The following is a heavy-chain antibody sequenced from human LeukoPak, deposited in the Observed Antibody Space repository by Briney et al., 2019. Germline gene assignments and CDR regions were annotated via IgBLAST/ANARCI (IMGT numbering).Heavy chain of an antibody. CDR2: ISSSGSTI. Sequence: GGSLRLSCAASGFTFSSYGMNWVRQAPGKGLEWVSYISSSGSTIYYADSVKGRFTISRDNAKNSLYLQMNSLRAEDTAVYYCASLLRSGVVVVAATPYNWFDPWGQGTLVTVSS. CDR1: GFTFSSYG. V-gene: IGHV3-48*03. CDR3: ASLLRSGVVVVAATPYNWFDP. D-gene: IGHD2-15*01. J-gene: IGHJ5*02.